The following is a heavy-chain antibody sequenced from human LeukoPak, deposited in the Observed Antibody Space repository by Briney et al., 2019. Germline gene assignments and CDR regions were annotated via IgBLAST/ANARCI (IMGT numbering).Heavy chain of an antibody. CDR1: GYTFTGYY. CDR2: INPNSGGT. D-gene: IGHD3-22*01. Sequence: GASVKVSCKASGYTFTGYYMHWVRQAPGQGLEWMGRINPNSGGTNYAQKFQGRVTMTRDTSISTAYMELSRLRSDDTAVYYCARDYGIRAYDDDSSGYYYFWGQGTLVTVSS. J-gene: IGHJ4*02. CDR3: ARDYGIRAYDDDSSGYYYF. V-gene: IGHV1-2*06.